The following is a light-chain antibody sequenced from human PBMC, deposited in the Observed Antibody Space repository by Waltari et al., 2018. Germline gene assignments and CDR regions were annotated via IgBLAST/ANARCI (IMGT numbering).Light chain of an antibody. CDR1: SSDVGGYKY. V-gene: IGLV2-23*02. CDR2: DVS. J-gene: IGLJ1*01. CDR3: CSYAGSGTYV. Sequence: QSALPQPASVSGSPGQSIPISCTRTSSDVGGYKYVSWYQQHPGKARKLMIYDVSERPSGVSNRFSGSKSANTASLTIAGLQAEDEADYYCCSYAGSGTYVFGTGTKVTVL.